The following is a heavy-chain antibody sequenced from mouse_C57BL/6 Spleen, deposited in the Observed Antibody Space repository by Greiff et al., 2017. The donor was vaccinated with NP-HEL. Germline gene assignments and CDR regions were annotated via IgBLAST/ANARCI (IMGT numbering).Heavy chain of an antibody. J-gene: IGHJ1*03. Sequence: QVQLQQPGAELVRPGSSVKLSCKASGYTFTSYWMDWVKQRPGQGLEWIGNIYPSDSETHYNQKFKDKATLTVDKSSSPAYMQLSSLTSDDSAVYYCARWEDSTLGRYFDVWGTGTTVTVSS. CDR1: GYTFTSYW. CDR3: ARWEDSTLGRYFDV. CDR2: IYPSDSET. D-gene: IGHD4-1*01. V-gene: IGHV1-61*01.